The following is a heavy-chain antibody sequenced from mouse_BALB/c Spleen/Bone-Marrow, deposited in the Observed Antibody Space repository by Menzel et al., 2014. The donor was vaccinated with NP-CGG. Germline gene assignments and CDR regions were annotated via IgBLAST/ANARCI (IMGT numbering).Heavy chain of an antibody. CDR3: ARHGYGNYVAMDY. CDR1: GYSFTGYT. J-gene: IGHJ4*01. Sequence: EVQLQQSGPELVKPGASMKISCKASGYSFTGYTMNWVKQSHGKNLEWIGHINPYDGGTSYNQKFKGEATITVDKSSSTAYMELLSLTSEDSAVYYCARHGYGNYVAMDYWGQGTSVTVSS. CDR2: INPYDGGT. D-gene: IGHD2-10*02. V-gene: IGHV1-26*01.